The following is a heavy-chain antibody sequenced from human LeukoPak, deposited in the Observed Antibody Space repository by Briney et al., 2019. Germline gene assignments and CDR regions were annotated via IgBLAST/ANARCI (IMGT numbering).Heavy chain of an antibody. Sequence: GASVKVSCKASGGTFSSYAISWVRQAPGQGLEWMGRIIPILGIANYAQKFQGRVTITADKSTSTAYMELSSLGSEDTAVYYCVRVKGVGAMIEGTVDYWGQGTLVTVSS. J-gene: IGHJ4*02. CDR2: IIPILGIA. D-gene: IGHD1-26*01. CDR3: VRVKGVGAMIEGTVDY. CDR1: GGTFSSYA. V-gene: IGHV1-69*04.